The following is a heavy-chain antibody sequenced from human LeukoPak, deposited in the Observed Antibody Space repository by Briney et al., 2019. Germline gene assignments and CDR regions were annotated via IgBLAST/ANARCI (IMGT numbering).Heavy chain of an antibody. CDR1: GFTVSSNY. D-gene: IGHD6-19*01. J-gene: IGHJ6*02. Sequence: PGGSLRLSCAASGFTVSSNYMSWVRQAPGKGLEWVSAISGSGGSTYYADSVKGRFTISRDNSKNTLYLQMNSLRAEDTAVYYCANSIPTSGSSYNYYYYGMDVWGQGTTVTVSS. V-gene: IGHV3-23*01. CDR3: ANSIPTSGSSYNYYYYGMDV. CDR2: ISGSGGST.